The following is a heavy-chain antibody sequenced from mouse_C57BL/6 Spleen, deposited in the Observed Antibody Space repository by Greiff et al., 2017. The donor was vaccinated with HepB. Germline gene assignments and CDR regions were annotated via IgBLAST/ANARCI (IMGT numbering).Heavy chain of an antibody. V-gene: IGHV5-9-1*02. CDR2: ISSGGDYI. J-gene: IGHJ1*03. CDR1: GFTFSSYA. CDR3: TRDTFGSSPYWYFDV. D-gene: IGHD1-1*01. Sequence: DVMLVESGEGLVKPGGSLKLSCAASGFTFSSYAMSWVRQTPEKRLEWVAYISSGGDYIYYADTVKGRFTISRDNARNTLYLQMSSLKSEDTAMYYCTRDTFGSSPYWYFDVWGTGTTVTVSS.